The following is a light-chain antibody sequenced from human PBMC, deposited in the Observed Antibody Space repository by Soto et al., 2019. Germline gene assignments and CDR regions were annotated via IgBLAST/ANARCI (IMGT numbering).Light chain of an antibody. CDR2: LGS. CDR1: QGLLHSNGYNY. CDR3: MQALQTRT. J-gene: IGKJ1*01. Sequence: DIVMTQSPLSLPATPGEPASISCRSSQGLLHSNGYNYLDWYLQKPGQSPQLLIYLGSNRASGVPDRFSGSGSGTDFTLKISRVEAEDVGLYYCMQALQTRTFGQGTKVDIK. V-gene: IGKV2-28*01.